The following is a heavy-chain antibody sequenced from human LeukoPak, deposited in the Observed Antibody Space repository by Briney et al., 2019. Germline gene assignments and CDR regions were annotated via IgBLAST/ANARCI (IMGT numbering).Heavy chain of an antibody. V-gene: IGHV1-24*01. D-gene: IGHD2-2*02. CDR1: GYTLSELS. J-gene: IGHJ4*02. Sequence: AXVKVSCKVSGYTLSELSMHWVRQAPGKGLEWMGGFNPEDGETIYAEKLQGRVTMTEDKSTDTAYMEMSSLRSEDTAVYYCATERNLNDCSSTSCYILHYFDYWGQGTLVTVSS. CDR2: FNPEDGET. CDR3: ATERNLNDCSSTSCYILHYFDY.